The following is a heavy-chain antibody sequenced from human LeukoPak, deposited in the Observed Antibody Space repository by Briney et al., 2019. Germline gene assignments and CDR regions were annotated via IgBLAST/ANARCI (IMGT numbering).Heavy chain of an antibody. CDR2: IHPSTGNP. CDR3: AIAYQRLGDLSLPDY. D-gene: IGHD3-16*02. V-gene: IGHV7-4-1*02. J-gene: IGHJ4*02. CDR1: GYTFTNYA. Sequence: ASVKVSCKASGYTFTNYAMNWVRQAPGQGLEWMGWIHPSTGNPTYAQGFTGRFVFSLDTSVSTTYLQISSLKAEDTAVYYCAIAYQRLGDLSLPDYWGQETLVTVSS.